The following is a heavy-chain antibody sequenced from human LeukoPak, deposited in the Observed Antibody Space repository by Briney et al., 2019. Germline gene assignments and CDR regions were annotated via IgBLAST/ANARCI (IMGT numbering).Heavy chain of an antibody. D-gene: IGHD2-15*01. CDR3: AKMIPATPDYFDY. Sequence: ASETLSLTCTVSGGSISSGGYYWSWIRQPPGKGLEWIGYIYHSGSTYYNPSLKSRVTISVDRSKNQFSLNLTSVTAADTAIYYCAKMIPATPDYFDYWGQGILVTVSS. V-gene: IGHV4-30-2*01. CDR2: IYHSGST. J-gene: IGHJ4*02. CDR1: GGSISSGGYY.